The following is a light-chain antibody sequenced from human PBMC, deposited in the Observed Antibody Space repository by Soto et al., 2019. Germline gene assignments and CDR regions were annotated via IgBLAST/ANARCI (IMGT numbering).Light chain of an antibody. CDR2: DAS. Sequence: EIVLKQSPDTLSLSPGERATLSCRASQSVKNNYLAWYQQKPGQPPRFLIYDASSRATGIPDRFSGSGSGTDFTLTISRLEPEDFGVYYCQQYGSTPLTFGGGTKVDIE. V-gene: IGKV3-20*01. CDR1: QSVKNNY. J-gene: IGKJ4*01. CDR3: QQYGSTPLT.